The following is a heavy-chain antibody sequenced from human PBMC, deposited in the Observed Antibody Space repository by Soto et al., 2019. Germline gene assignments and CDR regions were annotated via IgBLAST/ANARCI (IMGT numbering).Heavy chain of an antibody. J-gene: IGHJ4*02. CDR3: ARDRMEDFWSRYYIRMSYFDY. V-gene: IGHV4-4*02. CDR1: GGSISSSNW. D-gene: IGHD3-3*01. Sequence: SETLSLTCAVSGGSISSSNWWSWVRQPPGKGLEWIGEIYHSGSTNYNPSLKSRVTISVDKSKNQFSLKLSSVTAADTAVYYCARDRMEDFWSRYYIRMSYFDYWGQGTLVTVSS. CDR2: IYHSGST.